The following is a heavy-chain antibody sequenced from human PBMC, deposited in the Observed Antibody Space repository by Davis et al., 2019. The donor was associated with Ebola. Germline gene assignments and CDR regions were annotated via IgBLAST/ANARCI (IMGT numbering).Heavy chain of an antibody. CDR2: IFYRGST. CDR1: GASISSNHW. D-gene: IGHD2-21*01. Sequence: MPSETLSLTCTVSGASISSNHWWTWVRQPPGKGLEWIGEIFYRGSTNDSPSLRGRVTFSVDTSRNQFSLKLNSVTAADTAIYYCAGHIALTGIDVWGQGTTVTVSS. V-gene: IGHV4-4*02. CDR3: AGHIALTGIDV. J-gene: IGHJ6*02.